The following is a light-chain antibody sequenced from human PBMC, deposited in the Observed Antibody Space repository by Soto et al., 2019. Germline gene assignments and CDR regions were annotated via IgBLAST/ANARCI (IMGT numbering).Light chain of an antibody. J-gene: IGKJ1*01. CDR1: QGIGSW. CDR2: GAS. Sequence: DIQMTQSPSSVSASVGDRVTITCRASQGIGSWLAWYQQKPGKAPKLLIYGASSLQTGVPSRFSGNGSGTDFNLTISCLQSEDFATYYCQQYYSYSWTFGQGTKVDIK. V-gene: IGKV1-12*01. CDR3: QQYYSYSWT.